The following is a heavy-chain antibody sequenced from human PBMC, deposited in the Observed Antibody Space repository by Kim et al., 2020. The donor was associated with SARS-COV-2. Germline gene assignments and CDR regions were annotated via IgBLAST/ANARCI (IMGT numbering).Heavy chain of an antibody. Sequence: SETLSLTCTVSGGSISGSSYYWAWIRQPPGKRLEWIGCIFHSGTTYYSPSLRSRLTISVDTSKNQFSLNLSSVTAADTAVYYCVRDHASGNFNWFDPWGQGTLVTVSS. V-gene: IGHV4-39*07. CDR3: VRDHASGNFNWFDP. CDR1: GGSISGSSYY. J-gene: IGHJ5*02. D-gene: IGHD3-10*01. CDR2: IFHSGTT.